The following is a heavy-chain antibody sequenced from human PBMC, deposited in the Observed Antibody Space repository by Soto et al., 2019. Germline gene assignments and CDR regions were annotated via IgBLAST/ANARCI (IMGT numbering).Heavy chain of an antibody. J-gene: IGHJ3*02. V-gene: IGHV3-23*01. CDR2: ISGSGGST. Sequence: GGSLRLSCAASGFTFSSYAMSWVRQAPGKGLEWVSAISGSGGSTYYADSVKGRFTISRDNSRNTLYLQMNSLRAEDTAVYYCAKDIVVVVAAGDAFDIWGQGTMVTVSS. CDR1: GFTFSSYA. CDR3: AKDIVVVVAAGDAFDI. D-gene: IGHD2-15*01.